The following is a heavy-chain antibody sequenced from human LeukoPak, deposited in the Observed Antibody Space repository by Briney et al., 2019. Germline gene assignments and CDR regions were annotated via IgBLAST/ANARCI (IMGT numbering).Heavy chain of an antibody. CDR2: IYGGGST. Sequence: PGGSLRLSCAASGFSVSSNYMSWVRQAPGKGLEWVSVIYGGGSTDYADSVKGRFTISRDNSKNMLYLQMNSLRPEDTAVYYCARGYCSGGSCYFFDYWGQGTLVTVSS. V-gene: IGHV3-53*01. D-gene: IGHD2-15*01. J-gene: IGHJ4*02. CDR1: GFSVSSNY. CDR3: ARGYCSGGSCYFFDY.